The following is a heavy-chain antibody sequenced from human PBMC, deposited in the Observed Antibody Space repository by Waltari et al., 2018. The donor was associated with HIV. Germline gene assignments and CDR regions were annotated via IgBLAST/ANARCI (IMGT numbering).Heavy chain of an antibody. CDR1: GYPSTGYS. CDR2: INPKSDGT. V-gene: IGHV1-2*02. D-gene: IGHD6-19*01. Sequence: QVHLLQSGAEVQSLGASAKGSCKDAGYPSTGYSMQWVRQAPGQGLEWMGWINPKSDGTNYAQKFQGRVTMTRDTSTSTAYMELSRLRSDDTALYYCARDRIAVTGSYYYGMDVWGQGTTVTVSS. CDR3: ARDRIAVTGSYYYGMDV. J-gene: IGHJ6*02.